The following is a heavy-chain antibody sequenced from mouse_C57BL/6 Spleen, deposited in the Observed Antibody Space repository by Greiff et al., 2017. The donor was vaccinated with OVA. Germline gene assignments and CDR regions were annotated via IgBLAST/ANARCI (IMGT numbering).Heavy chain of an antibody. CDR1: GYTFTSYW. Sequence: QVQLQQSGAELVKPGASVKLSCKASGYTFTSYWMHWVKQRPGQGLEWIGMIHPNSGSTNYNEKFKSKATLTVDKSSSTAYMQLSSLTSEDSAVYYCAMVTTRGAWFAYWGQGTLVTVSA. CDR2: IHPNSGST. J-gene: IGHJ3*01. D-gene: IGHD2-2*01. CDR3: AMVTTRGAWFAY. V-gene: IGHV1-64*01.